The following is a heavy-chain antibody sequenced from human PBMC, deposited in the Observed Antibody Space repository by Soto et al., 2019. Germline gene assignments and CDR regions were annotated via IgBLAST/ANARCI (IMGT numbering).Heavy chain of an antibody. Sequence: SETLSLTCSVSGGSMRSYYWNWLRQPAGKGLEWIGRIYSRGDTNYNPAVKSRVTMSVDTSKDEFSLRLNSVTAVDTAVYYCAGIGEDVYYGMDVWGQGTTVTVSS. V-gene: IGHV4-4*07. CDR3: AGIGEDVYYGMDV. CDR2: IYSRGDT. J-gene: IGHJ6*02. D-gene: IGHD2-21*01. CDR1: GGSMRSYY.